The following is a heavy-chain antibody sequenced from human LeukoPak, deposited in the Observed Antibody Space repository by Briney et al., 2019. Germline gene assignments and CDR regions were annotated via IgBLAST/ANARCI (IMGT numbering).Heavy chain of an antibody. D-gene: IGHD6-6*01. Sequence: SGPTLVKPTQTLTLTCTFSGYSLSTSGVGVGWIRQPPGKGLEWIGYIYYSGSTNYNPSLKSRVTISVDTSKNQFSLKLSSVTAADTAVYYCARDQLGSSGRNAFDIWGQGTMVTVSS. V-gene: IGHV4-61*08. J-gene: IGHJ3*02. CDR1: GYSLSTSGVG. CDR3: ARDQLGSSGRNAFDI. CDR2: IYYSGST.